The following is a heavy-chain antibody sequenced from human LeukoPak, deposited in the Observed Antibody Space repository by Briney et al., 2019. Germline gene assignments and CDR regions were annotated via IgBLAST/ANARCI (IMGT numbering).Heavy chain of an antibody. D-gene: IGHD6-19*01. CDR1: GFTFSSYA. Sequence: GRSLRLSCAASGFTFSSYAIHWVRQAPGKGLEWVAVISYDGSNKYYADSVKGRFTISRDDSKNTLYLQMNSLSAEDTAVYSCARTKTGYSSGWSGDLDYWGQGSLVTVSS. V-gene: IGHV3-30*04. CDR2: ISYDGSNK. CDR3: ARTKTGYSSGWSGDLDY. J-gene: IGHJ4*02.